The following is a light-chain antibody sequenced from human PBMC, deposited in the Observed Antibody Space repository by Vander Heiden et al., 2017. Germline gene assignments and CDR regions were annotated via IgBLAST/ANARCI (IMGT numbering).Light chain of an antibody. CDR2: AAS. V-gene: IGKV1-6*01. CDR3: LQDYNCPPT. J-gene: IGKJ1*01. Sequence: AIEMTQSPSSLSASVGDRVTITCRASQGIRNDLGWYQQKPGKAPKLLIYAASSLQSGVPARFSGSGSGTDFTLTISSLQPEDFATYYCLQDYNCPPTFGQGTKVEIK. CDR1: QGIRND.